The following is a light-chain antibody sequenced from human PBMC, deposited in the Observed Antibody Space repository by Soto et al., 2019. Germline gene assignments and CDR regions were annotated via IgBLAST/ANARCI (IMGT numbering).Light chain of an antibody. V-gene: IGKV3-20*01. J-gene: IGKJ3*01. CDR2: GVS. CDR3: QRPGT. CDR1: QSESGNF. Sequence: EIVLTQSPGTLSLSPGERATLSCRASQSESGNFLAWYQHKPGQAPMLLIYGVSNRASVIPDRFSGSGSGTDFTLTIRRLEPEDFAVYYCQRPGTFGPGTKVDIK.